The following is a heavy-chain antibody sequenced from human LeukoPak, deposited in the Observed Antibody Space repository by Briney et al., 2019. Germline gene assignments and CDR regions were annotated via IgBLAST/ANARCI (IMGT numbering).Heavy chain of an antibody. D-gene: IGHD6-19*01. J-gene: IGHJ4*02. CDR3: AKDDHGGSGWRDYFDY. Sequence: GGSLRLSCAASGFTFSSYAMSWVRQAPGKGLEWVSAISGSGGSTYYADSVEGRFTISRDNSKNTLYLQMNSLRAEDTAVYYCAKDDHGGSGWRDYFDYWGQETLVTVSS. CDR1: GFTFSSYA. CDR2: ISGSGGST. V-gene: IGHV3-23*01.